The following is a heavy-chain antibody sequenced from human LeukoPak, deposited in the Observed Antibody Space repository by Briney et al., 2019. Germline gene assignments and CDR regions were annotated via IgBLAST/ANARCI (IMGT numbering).Heavy chain of an antibody. V-gene: IGHV3-33*08. J-gene: IGHJ1*01. Sequence: GGSLRLSCAASGLTFSSYGMHGVRQAPGKGVEWVAVIWYDGSNKYFGDSVKGRFTISRDNYKKTLYLQMNSLRVEDTAVYYCARGDGYNDAEYLQHWGQGTLVTVS. CDR3: ARGDGYNDAEYLQH. CDR2: IWYDGSNK. D-gene: IGHD5-24*01. CDR1: GLTFSSYG.